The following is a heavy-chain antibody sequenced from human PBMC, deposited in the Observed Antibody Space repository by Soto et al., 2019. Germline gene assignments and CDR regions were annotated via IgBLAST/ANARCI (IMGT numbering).Heavy chain of an antibody. J-gene: IGHJ4*02. CDR2: IYYSGST. D-gene: IGHD5-18*01. CDR1: GGSISSGDYY. V-gene: IGHV4-30-4*01. CDR3: ASSRIDWKTDTAMAPIDY. Sequence: TLSLTCTVSGGSISSGDYYWSWIRQPPGKGLEWIGYIYYSGSTYYNPSLKSRVTISVDTSKNQFSLKLSSVTAADTAVYYCASSRIDWKTDTAMAPIDYWGQGTLVTVS.